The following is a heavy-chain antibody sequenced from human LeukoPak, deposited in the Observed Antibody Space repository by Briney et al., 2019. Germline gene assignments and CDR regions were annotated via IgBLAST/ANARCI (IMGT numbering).Heavy chain of an antibody. CDR3: ARGRRVVGFDY. CDR2: IYYSGST. CDR1: GGSISSSSYY. J-gene: IGHJ4*02. D-gene: IGHD6-6*01. Sequence: SETLSLTCTVSGGSISSSSYYWGWIRQPPGKGLEWIGSIYYSGSTYYNPSLKSRVTISVDTSKNQFSLKLSSVTAADTAVYYCARGRRVVGFDYWGQGTLVTVSS. V-gene: IGHV4-39*01.